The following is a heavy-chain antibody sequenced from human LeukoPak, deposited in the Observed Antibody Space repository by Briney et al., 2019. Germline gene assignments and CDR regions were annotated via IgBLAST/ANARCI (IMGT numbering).Heavy chain of an antibody. CDR2: IRYDGSNK. CDR1: GFTFSSYG. D-gene: IGHD4-17*01. V-gene: IGHV3-30*02. J-gene: IGHJ6*02. Sequence: GGSLRLSCAASGFTFSSYGMHWVRQAPGKGLGWVAFIRYDGSNKYYADSMEGRFTISRDNSKNTLYLQMNSLRAEDTAVYYCAKSLGTVTSLYYYYYGMDVWGQGTTVTVSS. CDR3: AKSLGTVTSLYYYYYGMDV.